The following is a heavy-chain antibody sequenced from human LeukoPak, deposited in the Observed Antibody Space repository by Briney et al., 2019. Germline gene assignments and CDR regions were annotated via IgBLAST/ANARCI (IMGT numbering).Heavy chain of an antibody. V-gene: IGHV1-8*01. D-gene: IGHD6-19*01. J-gene: IGHJ4*02. CDR2: MNPNSGNT. CDR1: GYTFTSYD. CDR3: AREIAVAGSGANY. Sequence: ASVKVSCKASGYTFTSYDINWVRQATGQGLEWMGWMNPNSGNTGYAQKFQGRVTITADESTSTAYMELSSLRSEDTAVYYCAREIAVAGSGANYWGQGTLVTVSS.